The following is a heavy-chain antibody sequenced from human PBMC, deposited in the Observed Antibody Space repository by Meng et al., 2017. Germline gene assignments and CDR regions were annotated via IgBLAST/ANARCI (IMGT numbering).Heavy chain of an antibody. CDR1: GGSISIGGYY. CDR3: ARGRWRGNRFDP. J-gene: IGHJ5*02. Sequence: QGQRQRPGPGLLKPSQTLSLTCTVSGGSISIGGYYWSWIRQHPGKGLEWIGYIYYSGSTYYNPSLKSRVTISVDTSKNQFSLKLSSVAAADTAVYYCARGRWRGNRFDPWGQGTLVTVSS. D-gene: IGHD3-10*01. CDR2: IYYSGST. V-gene: IGHV4-31*03.